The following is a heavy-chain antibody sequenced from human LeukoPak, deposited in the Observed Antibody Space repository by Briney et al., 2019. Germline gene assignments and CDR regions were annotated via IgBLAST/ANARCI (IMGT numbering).Heavy chain of an antibody. CDR3: AKDRPSHYSSGHLFDS. Sequence: GGSLRLSCAASGFTFSTYAMSWVRQAPGKGLEWVSAISGSGTTTHYADSVKGRFTISRDNSKSTLYLQMNSLTAEDTAVYYCAKDRPSHYSSGHLFDSWGQGTLVTVSS. CDR1: GFTFSTYA. D-gene: IGHD6-19*01. V-gene: IGHV3-23*01. CDR2: ISGSGTTT. J-gene: IGHJ4*02.